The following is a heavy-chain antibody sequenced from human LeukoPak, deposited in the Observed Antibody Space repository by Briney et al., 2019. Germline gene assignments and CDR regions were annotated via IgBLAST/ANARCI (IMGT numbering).Heavy chain of an antibody. CDR3: AKDSFGVVTLPFDY. CDR2: ISGSGGST. D-gene: IGHD3-3*01. J-gene: IGHJ4*02. V-gene: IGHV3-23*01. CDR1: GFTFSSYA. Sequence: PGGSLRLSCAASGFTFSSYAMSWVRQAPGKGLEWVSAISGSGGSTYYADSVKGRFTISRDNSKNTLYLQMNSPRAEDTAVYYCAKDSFGVVTLPFDYWGQGTLVTVSS.